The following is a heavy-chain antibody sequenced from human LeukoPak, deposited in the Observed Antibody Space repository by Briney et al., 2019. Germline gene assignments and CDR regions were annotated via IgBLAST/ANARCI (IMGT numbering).Heavy chain of an antibody. CDR1: CGSISCGAYS. D-gene: IGHD5-18*01. CDR2: IYQCGST. CDR3: AREPSSRGNSYGTGAFDI. J-gene: IGHJ3*02. Sequence: SQTLSLTCCVSCGSISCGAYSGSWLRQPPGKGLEWIGYIYQCGSTYYNPSLKSRVTISVDRSKNQFSLKLSSVTAADTAVYYCAREPSSRGNSYGTGAFDIWGQGTMVTVSS. V-gene: IGHV4-30-2*01.